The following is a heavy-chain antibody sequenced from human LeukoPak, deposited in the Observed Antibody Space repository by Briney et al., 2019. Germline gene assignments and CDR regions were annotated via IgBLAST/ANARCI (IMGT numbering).Heavy chain of an antibody. D-gene: IGHD4-23*01. CDR3: AKDTGELLDAFDI. V-gene: IGHV3-23*01. J-gene: IGHJ3*02. CDR2: ISGSGGST. CDR1: GFTVSSYY. Sequence: GGSLRLSCAASGFTVSSYYMSWVRQAPGKGLEWVSAISGSGGSTYYADSVKGRFTISRDNSKNTLYLQMNSLRAEDTAVYYCAKDTGELLDAFDIWGQGTMVTVSS.